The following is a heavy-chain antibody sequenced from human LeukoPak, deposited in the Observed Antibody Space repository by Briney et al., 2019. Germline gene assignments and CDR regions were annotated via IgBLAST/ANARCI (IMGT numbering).Heavy chain of an antibody. D-gene: IGHD3-3*01. CDR1: GGSISSGNYY. CDR2: IYTSGST. V-gene: IGHV4-61*02. CDR3: ARDRIAIFGVVTHGYFDY. J-gene: IGHJ4*02. Sequence: SQTLSLTCTVSGGSISSGNYYWSWIRQPAGKGLEWIGRIYTSGSTVYSPSLKSRVTISVDTSKNQFSLKLNSVTAADTAVYYCARDRIAIFGVVTHGYFDYWGQETLVTVSS.